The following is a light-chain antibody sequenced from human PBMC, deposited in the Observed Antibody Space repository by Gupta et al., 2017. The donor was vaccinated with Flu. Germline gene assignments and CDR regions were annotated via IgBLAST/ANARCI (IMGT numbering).Light chain of an antibody. J-gene: IGLJ2*01. Sequence: QSALTQPASMSGSSGQSITIPCTGTSSDVGGYNYVSWYQQHPGKAPKLMIYEFSSRPAGVSNRFSDSKSGNTASLTISVHEDEDEADYYCSSDTSISNLVFGGGTKLTVL. CDR3: SSDTSISNLV. V-gene: IGLV2-14*01. CDR2: EFS. CDR1: SSDVGGYNY.